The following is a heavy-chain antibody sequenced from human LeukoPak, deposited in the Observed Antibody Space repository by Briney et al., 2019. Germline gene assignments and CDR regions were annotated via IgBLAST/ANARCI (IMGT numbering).Heavy chain of an antibody. J-gene: IGHJ4*02. V-gene: IGHV3-74*01. D-gene: IGHD3-10*01. CDR3: ARGSYGSGSYDRGRNFDY. CDR1: GFTFSSYW. CDR2: INSDGSST. Sequence: GGSLRLSCAASGFTFSSYWMHWVRQAPGKGLVWVSRINSDGSSTSYADSVKGRFTISRDNAKNTLYLQMNSLRAEDTAVYYCARGSYGSGSYDRGRNFDYWGQGTLVTVSS.